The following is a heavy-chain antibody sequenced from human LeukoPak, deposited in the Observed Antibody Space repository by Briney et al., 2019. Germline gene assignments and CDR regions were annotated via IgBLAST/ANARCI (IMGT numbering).Heavy chain of an antibody. D-gene: IGHD3-10*01. CDR2: IRYDGSNK. J-gene: IGHJ6*03. CDR1: GFTFSSYG. V-gene: IGHV3-30*02. CDR3: AKGGLWFGEEYMDV. Sequence: GGSLRLSFAASGFTFSSYGMHWVRQAPGKGLEWVAFIRYDGSNKYYADSVKGRFTISRDNSKNTLYLQMNSLRAEDTAVYYCAKGGLWFGEEYMDVWGKGTTVTVSS.